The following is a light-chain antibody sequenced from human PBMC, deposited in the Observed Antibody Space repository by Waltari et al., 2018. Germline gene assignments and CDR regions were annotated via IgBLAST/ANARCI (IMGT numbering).Light chain of an antibody. CDR1: SGHSRYA. Sequence: QLVLTQSPSASASLGASVKLTCTLSSGHSRYAIAWHQQQPEKGPQYLMKLNSDGSHSKGDGIPDRFSGSSSGAERYLTISSLQSEDGADYYCQTWGTGIRVFGGGTKLTVL. J-gene: IGLJ3*02. CDR3: QTWGTGIRV. CDR2: LNSDGSH. V-gene: IGLV4-69*01.